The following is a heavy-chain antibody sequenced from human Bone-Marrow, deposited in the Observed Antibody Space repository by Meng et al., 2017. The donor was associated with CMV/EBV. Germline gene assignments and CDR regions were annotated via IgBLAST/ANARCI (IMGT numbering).Heavy chain of an antibody. Sequence: ASVKVSCKASGYTFTGYYMHWVRQAPGQGLEWMGWINPNSGGTNYAQKFQGRVTMTRDTSISTAYMELSRLRSYDTAVYYCAREGSWNQGGYYYYGMDVWGQGTTVTVSS. V-gene: IGHV1-2*02. D-gene: IGHD1-1*01. CDR2: INPNSGGT. CDR3: AREGSWNQGGYYYYGMDV. J-gene: IGHJ6*02. CDR1: GYTFTGYY.